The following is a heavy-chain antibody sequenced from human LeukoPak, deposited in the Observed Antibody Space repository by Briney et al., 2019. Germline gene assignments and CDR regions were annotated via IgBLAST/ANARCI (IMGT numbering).Heavy chain of an antibody. J-gene: IGHJ4*02. CDR1: GGSFSGYY. V-gene: IGHV4-34*01. CDR2: INHSGST. D-gene: IGHD5/OR15-5a*01. CDR3: ARGVYRGFDY. Sequence: PSETLSLTCAVYGGSFSGYYWSWIRQPPGKGLEWIGEINHSGSTNYNPSLKSRVTISVDTSKNQFSLKLSSVTAADTAVYYCARGVYRGFDYWGQGTLVTVSS.